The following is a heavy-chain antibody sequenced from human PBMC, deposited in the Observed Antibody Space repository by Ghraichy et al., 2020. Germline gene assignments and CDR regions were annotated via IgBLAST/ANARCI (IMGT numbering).Heavy chain of an antibody. CDR1: GGSFSGYY. Sequence: SETLSLTCAVYGGSFSGYYWSWIRQSPGKGLEWIGEINHSGSTNYNPSLKSRVTISVDTSKNQFSLKLSSVTAADTAVYYCARASGYRRWFDPWGQGTLVTVSS. D-gene: IGHD5-12*01. CDR2: INHSGST. V-gene: IGHV4-34*01. CDR3: ARASGYRRWFDP. J-gene: IGHJ5*02.